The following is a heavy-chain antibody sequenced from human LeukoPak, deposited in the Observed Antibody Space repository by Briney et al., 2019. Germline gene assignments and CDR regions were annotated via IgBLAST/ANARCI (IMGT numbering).Heavy chain of an antibody. CDR3: VKVITGWNTFAFDL. J-gene: IGHJ3*01. CDR1: GFTFDDYT. CDR2: IRGSGGLT. D-gene: IGHD1/OR15-1a*01. Sequence: GGSLRLSCVASGFTFDDYTMLWVRQAPGKGLEWVALIRGSGGLTFYGDSVEGRFTISRDNGRDSVYLQMNSLRTEDTALYYCVKVITGWNTFAFDLWGPGTRVTVS. V-gene: IGHV3-43*02.